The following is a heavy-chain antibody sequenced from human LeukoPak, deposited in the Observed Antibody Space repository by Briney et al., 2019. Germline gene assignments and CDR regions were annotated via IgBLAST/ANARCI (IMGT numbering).Heavy chain of an antibody. J-gene: IGHJ4*02. V-gene: IGHV1-18*01. CDR3: ARDHRPIVVVPAASAY. CDR1: GYTFTSYG. D-gene: IGHD2-2*01. CDR2: ISAYNGNT. Sequence: ASVKVSCKASGYTFTSYGISWVRQAPGQELEWMGWISAYNGNTNYAQKLQGRVTMTTDTSTSTAYMELRSLRSDDTAVYYRARDHRPIVVVPAASAYWGEGTLVTVSS.